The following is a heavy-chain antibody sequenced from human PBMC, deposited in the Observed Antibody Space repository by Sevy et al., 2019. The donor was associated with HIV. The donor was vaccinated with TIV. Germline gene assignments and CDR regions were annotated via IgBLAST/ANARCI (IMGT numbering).Heavy chain of an antibody. D-gene: IGHD6-13*01. V-gene: IGHV3-30*02. CDR1: GFTFSSYG. J-gene: IGHJ6*03. CDR3: ANAAAWTGIAARDSLSTFSYLDI. CDR2: IQYPGGDQ. Sequence: GGSLRLSCAASGFTFSSYGMHWVRQAPGKGLEWVTFIQYPGGDQYYADSVKGRFTISRVNSKNTLYLQMDSLRPEDTALYYCANAAAWTGIAARDSLSTFSYLDIWGKGATVTVSS.